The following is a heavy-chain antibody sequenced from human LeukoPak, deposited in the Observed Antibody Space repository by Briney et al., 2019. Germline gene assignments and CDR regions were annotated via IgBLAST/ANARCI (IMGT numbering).Heavy chain of an antibody. CDR3: ARDPRYFQY. V-gene: IGHV3-11*04. CDR1: GFTFSDYY. J-gene: IGHJ1*01. Sequence: PGGSLRLSCAASGFTFSDYYMTWIRQAPGKGLEWVSYISSTGTTMYYADSVKGRFTISRDNAKNSLYLQMNSLRAEDTAVYYCARDPRYFQYWGQGTLVTVSS. CDR2: ISSTGTTM.